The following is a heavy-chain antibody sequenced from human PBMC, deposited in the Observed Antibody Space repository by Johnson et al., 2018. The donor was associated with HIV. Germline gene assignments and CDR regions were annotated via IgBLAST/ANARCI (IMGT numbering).Heavy chain of an antibody. CDR3: ARDGVYSSPWDAFDM. CDR2: IKQDGSEK. D-gene: IGHD6-13*01. J-gene: IGHJ3*02. V-gene: IGHV3-7*05. Sequence: ESGGGLVQPGGSLRLSCAASGFTFSRYWMSWVRQAPGKGLEWVANIKQDGSEKYYVDSVKGRFTISRDNAKNSLYLQMNSLRAEDTAVYYCARDGVYSSPWDAFDMRGRGTMVTVSS. CDR1: GFTFSRYW.